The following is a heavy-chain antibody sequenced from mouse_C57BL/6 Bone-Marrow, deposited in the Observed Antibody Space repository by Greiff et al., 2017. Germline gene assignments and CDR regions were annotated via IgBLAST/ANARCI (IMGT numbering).Heavy chain of an antibody. CDR2: IYPRSGNT. J-gene: IGHJ3*01. CDR3: ARSYGNYAAY. V-gene: IGHV1-81*01. Sequence: QVHVKQSGAELARPGASVKLSCKASGYTFTSYGISWVKQRTGQGLEWIGEIYPRSGNTYYNEKFKGKATLTADKSSSTAYMELRSLTSEDSAVYFCARSYGNYAAYWGQGTLVTVSA. D-gene: IGHD2-1*01. CDR1: GYTFTSYG.